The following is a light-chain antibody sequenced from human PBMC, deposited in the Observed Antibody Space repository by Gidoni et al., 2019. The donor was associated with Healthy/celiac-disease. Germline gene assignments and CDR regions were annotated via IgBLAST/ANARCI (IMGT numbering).Light chain of an antibody. Sequence: QSALTQPRSVSGSPGQSAPISCTGTSSDVGGYNYVSWYQQHPGKAPKLMIYDVSKRPPGVPDRFSGSKSGNPASLTISGLQAEDEADYYCCSYAGSYTFSVVFGGGTKLTVL. CDR3: CSYAGSYTFSVV. V-gene: IGLV2-11*01. J-gene: IGLJ2*01. CDR2: DVS. CDR1: SSDVGGYNY.